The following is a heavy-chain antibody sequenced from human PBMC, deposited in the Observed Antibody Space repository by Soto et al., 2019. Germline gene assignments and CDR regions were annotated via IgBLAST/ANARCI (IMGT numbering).Heavy chain of an antibody. Sequence: ASVKVSCKASGYTFTSYGISWVREAPGQGLEWMGWISAYNGNTNYAQKLQGRVTMTTDTSTSTAYMELRSLRSDDTAVYYCAREKNSRVPEGVFDYWGQGTLVTVSS. J-gene: IGHJ4*02. CDR1: GYTFTSYG. D-gene: IGHD3-16*01. CDR2: ISAYNGNT. V-gene: IGHV1-18*01. CDR3: AREKNSRVPEGVFDY.